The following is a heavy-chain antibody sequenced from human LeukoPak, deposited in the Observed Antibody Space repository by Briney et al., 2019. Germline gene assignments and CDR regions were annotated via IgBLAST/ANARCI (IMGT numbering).Heavy chain of an antibody. Sequence: GGSLRLSCAASGFTLSSYPMHWVRQAPGKQLEWVGVTWSDGSKEFYADSVKGRFTISRDNFKNTLSLQMNSLRAEDTAFYYCARSPLAHYAMDVWGQGTTVTVSS. CDR2: TWSDGSKE. CDR1: GFTLSSYP. J-gene: IGHJ6*02. V-gene: IGHV3-33*01. CDR3: ARSPLAHYAMDV.